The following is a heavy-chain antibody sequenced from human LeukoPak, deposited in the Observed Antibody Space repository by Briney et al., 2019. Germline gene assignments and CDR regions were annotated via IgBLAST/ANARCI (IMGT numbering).Heavy chain of an antibody. Sequence: ASVKVSCKASGYTFTSYYMHWVRQAPGQGLEWMGIINPSSGSTSYAQKFQGRVTMTRDTSTSTVYMELSSLRSEYTAVYYCARVPWDSNYENGMDVWGQGTTVTVSS. CDR3: ARVPWDSNYENGMDV. V-gene: IGHV1-46*01. D-gene: IGHD4-11*01. CDR2: INPSSGST. CDR1: GYTFTSYY. J-gene: IGHJ6*02.